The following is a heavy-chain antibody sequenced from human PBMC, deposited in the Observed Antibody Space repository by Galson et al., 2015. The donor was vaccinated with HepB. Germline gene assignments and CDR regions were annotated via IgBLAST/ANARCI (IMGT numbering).Heavy chain of an antibody. V-gene: IGHV1-69*13. CDR3: ASGTPAAIIGEYFDF. D-gene: IGHD2-2*01. J-gene: IGHJ1*01. Sequence: SVKVSCKASGGTFSSYAINWVRQAPGQGLEWMGGIIPIFGTTNYAQKFQGRVTISADGSSSTAYMELTRLRSQDTAVYYCASGTPAAIIGEYFDFWGQGTLVTVSS. CDR1: GGTFSSYA. CDR2: IIPIFGTT.